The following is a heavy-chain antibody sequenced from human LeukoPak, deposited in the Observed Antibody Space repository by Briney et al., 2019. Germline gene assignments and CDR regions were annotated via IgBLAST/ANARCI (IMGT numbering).Heavy chain of an antibody. CDR3: ARDSRNRFDY. J-gene: IGHJ4*02. V-gene: IGHV3-7*01. CDR2: INLDASGK. Sequence: PGGSLRLSCAASGFTFSDYYMSWIRQAPGKGLEWVANINLDASGKFYVDSVEGRFTVSRDNAALYLQMNSLGADDTGVYYCARDSRNRFDYWGQGTLVTVSS. CDR1: GFTFSDYY.